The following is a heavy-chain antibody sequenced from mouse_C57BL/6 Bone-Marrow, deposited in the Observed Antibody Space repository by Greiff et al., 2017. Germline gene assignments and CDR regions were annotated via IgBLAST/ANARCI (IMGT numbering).Heavy chain of an antibody. Sequence: VKLMESGAELVRPGASVTLSCKASGYTFTDYEMHWVKQTPVHGLEWIGAIDPETGGTAYNQKFKGKAILTADKSSSTAYMELRSLTSEDSAVYYCTRDHYGSSYWGQGTTLTVSS. D-gene: IGHD1-1*01. V-gene: IGHV1-15*01. CDR1: GYTFTDYE. CDR3: TRDHYGSSY. CDR2: IDPETGGT. J-gene: IGHJ2*01.